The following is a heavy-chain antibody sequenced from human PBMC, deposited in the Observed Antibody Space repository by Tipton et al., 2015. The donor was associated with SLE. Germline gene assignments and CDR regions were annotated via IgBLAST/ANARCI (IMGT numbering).Heavy chain of an antibody. CDR3: ARVLLTYDSSGYSDY. Sequence: TLSLTCTVSGGSISSSSYYWGWIRQPPGKGLEWIGSIYYSGSTYYNPSLNSRVTISVDTSKNQFSLKLSSVTAADTAVYYCARVLLTYDSSGYSDYWSQETVESVSA. D-gene: IGHD3-22*01. J-gene: IGHJ4*02. CDR1: GGSISSSSYY. CDR2: IYYSGST. V-gene: IGHV4-39*07.